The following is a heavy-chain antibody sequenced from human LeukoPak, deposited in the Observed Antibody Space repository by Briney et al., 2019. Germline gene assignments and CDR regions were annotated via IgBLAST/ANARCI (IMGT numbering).Heavy chain of an antibody. CDR2: IYYTGNT. CDR3: ARHASYFYSSPYAD. CDR1: PLSVTNYY. Sequence: SETLSLTCALSPLSVTNYYWSWIRQPPGKGLEGIGYIYYTGNTNYNPSLKSRVTLSLDTSKNQLSLRLNSVTATDTAVYYCARHASYFYSSPYADWGQGALVTVSS. V-gene: IGHV4-59*08. D-gene: IGHD3-22*01. J-gene: IGHJ4*02.